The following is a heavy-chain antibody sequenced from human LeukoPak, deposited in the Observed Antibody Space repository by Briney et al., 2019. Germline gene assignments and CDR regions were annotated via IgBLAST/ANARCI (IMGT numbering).Heavy chain of an antibody. CDR3: TRKLVQ. D-gene: IGHD1-26*01. CDR2: IKPDRSET. CDR1: GFNFSDTW. J-gene: IGHJ4*02. V-gene: IGHV3-7*02. Sequence: PGGSLRLSRAASGFNFSDTWMDWVRQAPGKGLEWVANIKPDRSETYYVDAVKGRFTISRDNAKNPLFLQMNSLRSEDTAVYYCTRKLVQWGERALVTVSS.